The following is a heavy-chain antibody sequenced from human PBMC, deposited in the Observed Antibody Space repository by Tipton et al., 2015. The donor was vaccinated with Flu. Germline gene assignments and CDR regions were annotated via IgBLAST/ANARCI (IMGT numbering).Heavy chain of an antibody. CDR3: ARLSYYDVGLKNWYFEY. V-gene: IGHV4-39*01. D-gene: IGHD3-10*02. CDR2: IYPSGTT. CDR1: SGSIGSTNYF. J-gene: IGHJ4*02. Sequence: GLVKPSETLSLTCTVSSGSIGSTNYFCAWIRQPPGKRLELIGSIYPSGTTYYNPSLKSRVTISADTSKSQFSLMLRSVTAADTAVYYCARLSYYDVGLKNWYFEYWGQGTLVTVSS.